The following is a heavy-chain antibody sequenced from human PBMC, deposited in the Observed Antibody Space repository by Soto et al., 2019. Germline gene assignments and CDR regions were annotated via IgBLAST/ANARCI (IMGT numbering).Heavy chain of an antibody. V-gene: IGHV4-4*02. D-gene: IGHD2-21*02. CDR3: ARVPGVVVSADDAFAI. J-gene: IGHJ3*02. Sequence: QVQLQESGPGLVKPSGTLSLTCAVSGGSVSSSNWWSWVRQSPGKGLEWMGEIYHSGSAHYNPSLKSRATISLDKSKNQSSLRLTSVTAADTAVYYCARVPGVVVSADDAFAIWGPGTRVIVSS. CDR1: GGSVSSSNW. CDR2: IYHSGSA.